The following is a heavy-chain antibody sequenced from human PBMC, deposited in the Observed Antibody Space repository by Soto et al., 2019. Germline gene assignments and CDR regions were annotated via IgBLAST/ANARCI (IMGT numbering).Heavy chain of an antibody. Sequence: QLQLQESGSGLVKPSQTLSLTCAVSGGSISSGGYSWSWIRQPPGKGLEWIGYIYHSGYTYCNPSLKSRVTRSVDRSKNQFSLKLSSATAADTAVYYCARAHYGDYGYGMDVWGQGTTVTVPS. V-gene: IGHV4-30-2*01. J-gene: IGHJ6*02. CDR3: ARAHYGDYGYGMDV. CDR2: IYHSGYT. D-gene: IGHD4-17*01. CDR1: GGSISSGGYS.